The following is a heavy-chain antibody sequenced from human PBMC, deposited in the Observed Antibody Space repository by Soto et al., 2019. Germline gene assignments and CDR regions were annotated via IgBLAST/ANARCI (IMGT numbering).Heavy chain of an antibody. CDR3: TTDGFYSSSSLYYYYGMDV. CDR2: IKSKTDGGTT. D-gene: IGHD6-6*01. V-gene: IGHV3-15*01. J-gene: IGHJ6*02. CDR1: GFTFSNAW. Sequence: GGSLRLSCAASGFTFSNAWMSWVRQAPGKGLEWVGRIKSKTDGGTTDYAAPVKGRFTISRDDSKNTLYLQMNSLKTEDTAVYYCTTDGFYSSSSLYYYYGMDVWGQGTTVTVSS.